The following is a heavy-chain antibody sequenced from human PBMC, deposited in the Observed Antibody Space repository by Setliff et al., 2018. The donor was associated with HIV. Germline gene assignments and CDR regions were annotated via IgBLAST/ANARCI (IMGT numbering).Heavy chain of an antibody. D-gene: IGHD1-26*01. CDR3: VRDYMWAFDY. CDR1: GFTFSDYS. CDR2: INNISSTI. V-gene: IGHV3-48*01. Sequence: PGGSLRLSCVASGFTFSDYSMNWVRQAPGKGLEWVSYINNISSTISYADSVKGRFTISRDNAKSSLYLQMNSLRAEDTAVYYCVRDYMWAFDYWGQGTLVTVSS. J-gene: IGHJ4*02.